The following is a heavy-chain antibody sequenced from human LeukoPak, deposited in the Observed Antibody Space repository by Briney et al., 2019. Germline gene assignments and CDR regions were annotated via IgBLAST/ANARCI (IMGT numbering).Heavy chain of an antibody. CDR2: ISGSGDNT. CDR3: AKGSYYDSSGSFYFDY. Sequence: GFLRLSCAAYGFTFSSYAMSWVRQAPGKGLEWVSGISGSGDNTYYADSVKGRFTISRDNSKNTLYVQVNSLGTEDTAAYYCAKGSYYDSSGSFYFDYWGQGTLVTVSS. CDR1: GFTFSSYA. J-gene: IGHJ4*02. D-gene: IGHD3-22*01. V-gene: IGHV3-23*01.